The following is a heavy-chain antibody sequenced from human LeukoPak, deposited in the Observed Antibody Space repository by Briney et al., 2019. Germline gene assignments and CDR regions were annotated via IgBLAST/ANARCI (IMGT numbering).Heavy chain of an antibody. CDR3: ARGMVVAATHWFDP. D-gene: IGHD2-15*01. CDR1: GGSISSSSYY. CDR2: IYYSGST. J-gene: IGHJ5*02. V-gene: IGHV4-39*07. Sequence: SETLSLTCTVSGGSISSSSYYWGWIRQPPGKGLEWIGSIYYSGSTYYNPSLKSRVTISVDTSKNQFSLKLSSVTAADTAVYYCARGMVVAATHWFDPWGQGTLVTVCS.